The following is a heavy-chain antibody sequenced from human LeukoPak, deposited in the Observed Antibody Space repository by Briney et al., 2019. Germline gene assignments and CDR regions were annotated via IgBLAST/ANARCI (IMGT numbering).Heavy chain of an antibody. CDR3: AKDGYYDSSAYYYVRYFDL. CDR2: ISSSGGST. V-gene: IGHV3-23*01. J-gene: IGHJ2*01. Sequence: GGSLRLSCAASGFSFSSYEMNWVRQAPGKGLEGVSYISSSGGSTYYADSVKGRFTISRDNSKNTLYLQMNSLRAEDTAVYYCAKDGYYDSSAYYYVRYFDLWGRGTLVTVSS. CDR1: GFSFSSYE. D-gene: IGHD3-22*01.